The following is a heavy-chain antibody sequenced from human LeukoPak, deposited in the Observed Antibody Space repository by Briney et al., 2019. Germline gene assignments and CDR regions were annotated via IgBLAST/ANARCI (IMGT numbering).Heavy chain of an antibody. J-gene: IGHJ4*02. Sequence: GGSLRLSCAASGFTVSNNYINWVRQAPGKGLEWVSLIYGSGSADYADSVKGRFTISRDNPMNTVYLQMNSLRAEDTAVYYCARINFGDDYWGQGTLVTVSS. D-gene: IGHD4-17*01. CDR3: ARINFGDDY. CDR1: GFTVSNNY. CDR2: IYGSGSA. V-gene: IGHV3-66*01.